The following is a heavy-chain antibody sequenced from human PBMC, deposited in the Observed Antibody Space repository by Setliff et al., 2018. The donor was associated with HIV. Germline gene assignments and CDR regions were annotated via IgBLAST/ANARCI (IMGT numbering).Heavy chain of an antibody. CDR1: GGCISSSNYY. Sequence: SETLSLTCTVSGGCISSSNYYWSWIRQPPGKGLELIGTIYYLGSTSYNPSFESRLTISVDTSSNHFSLRLTSVTAADTAVYYCARATRPRPMVRGGWFDPWGQGTLVTVSS. CDR2: IYYLGST. CDR3: ARATRPRPMVRGGWFDP. D-gene: IGHD6-6*01. V-gene: IGHV4-39*02. J-gene: IGHJ5*02.